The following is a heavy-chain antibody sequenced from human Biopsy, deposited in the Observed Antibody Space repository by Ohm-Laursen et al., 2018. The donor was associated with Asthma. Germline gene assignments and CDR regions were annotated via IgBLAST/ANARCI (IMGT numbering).Heavy chain of an antibody. CDR1: GFSFGDFF. CDR3: ARKAGSCISRTCYSLDF. D-gene: IGHD2-2*01. J-gene: IGHJ4*02. V-gene: IGHV3-11*01. Sequence: SLRLSCAASGFSFGDFFMTWVRQAPGKGLEWVASISSSGSTKYPSESVLGRCTISRDNTQKSMTLELRRLRSEDTAVYYCARKAGSCISRTCYSLDFWGQGTLVAVSS. CDR2: ISSSGSTK.